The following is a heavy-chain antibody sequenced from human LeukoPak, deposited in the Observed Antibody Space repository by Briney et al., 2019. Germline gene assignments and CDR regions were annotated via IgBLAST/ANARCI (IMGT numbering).Heavy chain of an antibody. CDR1: GFTFSNYW. Sequence: GGSLRLSCAASGFTFSNYWMTWVRQAPGKGLEWVANIKQDGSERYYVDSVKGRFTISRDNAKNSLHLQMNSLRVEDTAVYYCTKKTGEYWGQGTLVTVSA. V-gene: IGHV3-7*03. CDR2: IKQDGSER. CDR3: TKKTGEY. J-gene: IGHJ4*02.